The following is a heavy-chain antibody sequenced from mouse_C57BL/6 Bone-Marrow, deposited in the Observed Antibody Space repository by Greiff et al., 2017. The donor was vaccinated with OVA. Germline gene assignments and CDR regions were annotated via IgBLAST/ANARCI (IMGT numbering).Heavy chain of an antibody. CDR2: IYPRSGNT. D-gene: IGHD2-14*01. J-gene: IGHJ2*01. CDR1: GYTFTSYG. CDR3: ASGYGGTPYFDY. V-gene: IGHV1-81*01. Sequence: VQLQQSGAELARPGASVKLSCKASGYTFTSYGISWVKQRTGQGLEWNGEIYPRSGNTYYNEKFKGKATLTADKSSSTAYMELRSLTSEDSAVYFCASGYGGTPYFDYWGQGTTLTVAS.